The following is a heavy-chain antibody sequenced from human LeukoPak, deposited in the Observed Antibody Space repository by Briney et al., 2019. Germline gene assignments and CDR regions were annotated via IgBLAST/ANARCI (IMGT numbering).Heavy chain of an antibody. Sequence: SETLSLTCAVSGASISNSNWLSWVRQPPGKGLEWIAEIYHTGITNYNPSLKSRVTISVDKSKNQFSLNLNSVTAADTAVYYCASRKLGNDYWGQGTLVTVSS. D-gene: IGHD7-27*01. J-gene: IGHJ4*02. CDR3: ASRKLGNDY. V-gene: IGHV4-4*02. CDR2: IYHTGIT. CDR1: GASISNSNW.